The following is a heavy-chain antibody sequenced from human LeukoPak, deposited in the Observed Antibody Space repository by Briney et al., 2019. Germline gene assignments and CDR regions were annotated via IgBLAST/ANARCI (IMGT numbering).Heavy chain of an antibody. CDR2: INHSGST. Sequence: SETLSLTCAVYGGSFSGYYWSWIRQPPGKGLEWIGEINHSGSTNYNPSLKSRVTISVDASKNQFSLKLSSVTAADTAVYYCARDFVYSYGCTDYWGQGTLVTVSS. J-gene: IGHJ4*02. D-gene: IGHD5-18*01. CDR1: GGSFSGYY. CDR3: ARDFVYSYGCTDY. V-gene: IGHV4-34*01.